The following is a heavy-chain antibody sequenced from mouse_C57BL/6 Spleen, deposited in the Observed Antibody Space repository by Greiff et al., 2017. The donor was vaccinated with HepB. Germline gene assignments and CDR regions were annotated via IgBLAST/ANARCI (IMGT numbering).Heavy chain of an antibody. CDR1: GYTFTIYT. CDR2: INPNNGYN. V-gene: IGHV1-4*01. J-gene: IGHJ2*01. Sequence: VQLQQSGAELARPGASVKMSCKASGYTFTIYTIHWVKQRPGLGLERIGYINPNNGYNKYNEKLKDKATLTADKSSSTAYMQLSSLTSEDSAVYCCSRGYYLDYWGQGTTLTVSS. CDR3: SRGYYLDY.